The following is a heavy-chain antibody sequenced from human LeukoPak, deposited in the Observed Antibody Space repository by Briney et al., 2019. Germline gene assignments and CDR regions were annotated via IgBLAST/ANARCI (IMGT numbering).Heavy chain of an antibody. D-gene: IGHD1-26*01. V-gene: IGHV1-2*02. Sequence: ASGKVSCKASGYTFTSYDMHWVRQAPGQGLEWRGWINPNSGGTNYAHKFQGRVTMTTDTSTSTAYMELWSLRSDDTAVYYCARTTIVGATLAWLGGWFDPWGQGTLVTVSS. CDR3: ARTTIVGATLAWLGGWFDP. J-gene: IGHJ5*02. CDR2: INPNSGGT. CDR1: GYTFTSYD.